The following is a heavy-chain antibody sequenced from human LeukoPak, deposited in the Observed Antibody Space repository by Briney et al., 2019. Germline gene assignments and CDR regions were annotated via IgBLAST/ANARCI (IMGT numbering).Heavy chain of an antibody. Sequence: GGSLRLSCAASGFTFSDYYMSWIRQAPGKGLEWVSYISSRGTSKYYADSVKGRFSISRDNAKNSMYLQMNSLRAEDTAVYYCARDQNEWFGELSPLDYWGQGTLVTVSS. D-gene: IGHD3-10*01. J-gene: IGHJ4*02. CDR2: ISSRGTSK. CDR3: ARDQNEWFGELSPLDY. V-gene: IGHV3-11*04. CDR1: GFTFSDYY.